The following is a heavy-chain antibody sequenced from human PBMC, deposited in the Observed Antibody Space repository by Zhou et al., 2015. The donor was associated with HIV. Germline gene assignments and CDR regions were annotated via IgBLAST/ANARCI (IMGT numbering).Heavy chain of an antibody. D-gene: IGHD7-27*01. Sequence: QVQLVQSGAEVKKPGSSVKVSCKASGGTFSSYAISWVRQAPGQGLEWMGGIIPIFGTANYAQKFQGRVTITADKSTTTAYMELSSLTSEDTAAYYCAREGWGSWYFDLWGRGTLVSVSS. V-gene: IGHV1-69*06. J-gene: IGHJ2*01. CDR2: IIPIFGTA. CDR3: AREGWGSWYFDL. CDR1: GGTFSSYA.